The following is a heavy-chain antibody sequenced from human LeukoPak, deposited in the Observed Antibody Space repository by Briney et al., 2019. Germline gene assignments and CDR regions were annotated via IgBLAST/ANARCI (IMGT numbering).Heavy chain of an antibody. CDR3: AKDGGLWVSAHWGDS. V-gene: IGHV3-23*01. Sequence: GGSLRLSCAASGFTFSSYTMSWVRQAPGEGLEWVSTITTSDGNTYYADSVKGRFTVSRDNPKNTLFLQMNSLRAEDTAVYYCAKDGGLWVSAHWGDSWGRGTLVTVSS. D-gene: IGHD7-27*01. J-gene: IGHJ4*02. CDR1: GFTFSSYT. CDR2: ITTSDGNT.